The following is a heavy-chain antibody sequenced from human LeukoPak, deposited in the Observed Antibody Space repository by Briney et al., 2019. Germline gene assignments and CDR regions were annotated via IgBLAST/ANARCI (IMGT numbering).Heavy chain of an antibody. V-gene: IGHV3-23*01. CDR3: AKYMTPDTVAAIPPFDY. CDR1: GFGFSSYA. CDR2: VTGIVSRT. D-gene: IGHD5-12*01. J-gene: IGHJ4*02. Sequence: GGSLRLSCAASGFGFSSYAVSWVRQGPGKGLEWVSSVTGIVSRTYYADSVDGRFTISRDNSKSTVYLQMNSLRAEDTAVYYCAKYMTPDTVAAIPPFDYWGQGTLVTVSS.